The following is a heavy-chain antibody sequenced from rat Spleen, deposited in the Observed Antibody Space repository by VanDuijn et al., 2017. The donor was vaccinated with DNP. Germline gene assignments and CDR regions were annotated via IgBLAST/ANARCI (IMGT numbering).Heavy chain of an antibody. D-gene: IGHD1-4*01. Sequence: QVQLQQSGAELAKPGSSVKISCKASGYTFTSYYISWIKQTTGQGLEYIGYINMRSGNTNYSEKFKGKATLTVDTSSSTAFMQLSSLTPDDSAVYYCARRRLPYWYFDFWGPGTMVTVSS. J-gene: IGHJ1*01. CDR1: GYTFTSYY. CDR3: ARRRLPYWYFDF. V-gene: IGHV1-43*01. CDR2: INMRSGNT.